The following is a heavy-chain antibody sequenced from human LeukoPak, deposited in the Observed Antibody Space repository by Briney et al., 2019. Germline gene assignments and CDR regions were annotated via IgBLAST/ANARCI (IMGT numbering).Heavy chain of an antibody. CDR1: GYTFTSYG. Sequence: ASVKVSCKASGYTFTSYGISWVRQAPGQGLEWMGWISAYNGNTNYAQKLQGRVTMTTDTSTSTAYMELSSLRSEDTAVYYCTRGTGASSFVAYYYYGMDVWGQGTTVTVSS. V-gene: IGHV1-18*01. CDR2: ISAYNGNT. D-gene: IGHD6-6*01. CDR3: TRGTGASSFVAYYYYGMDV. J-gene: IGHJ6*02.